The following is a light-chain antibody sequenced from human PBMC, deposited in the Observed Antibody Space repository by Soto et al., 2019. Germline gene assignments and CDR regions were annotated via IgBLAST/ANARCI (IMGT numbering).Light chain of an antibody. Sequence: EIVLTQSPGTLSLSPGERGTLSCRASQSVSKNYLAWYQQKPGQAPRLLIYGASSRATGIPDRFSGSGSGTDFTITISRLEPEDFSVYSCQQYASSPLTFGGGTKVEIK. CDR2: GAS. CDR3: QQYASSPLT. CDR1: QSVSKNY. J-gene: IGKJ4*01. V-gene: IGKV3-20*01.